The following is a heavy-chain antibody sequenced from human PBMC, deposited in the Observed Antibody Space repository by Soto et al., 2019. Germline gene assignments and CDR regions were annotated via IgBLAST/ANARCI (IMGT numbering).Heavy chain of an antibody. Sequence: GGSLRLSCPGSGFPFGDYSMSWFRQAPGKGLEWVGFIRSNAYGGTTEYGASVKGRFSISRDDPKSIAYLQMNSLKTEDTAVYYCTRRSYIWGSYRYTPFDYWGQGTLVTVSS. CDR2: IRSNAYGGTT. J-gene: IGHJ4*02. CDR3: TRRSYIWGSYRYTPFDY. V-gene: IGHV3-49*03. CDR1: GFPFGDYS. D-gene: IGHD3-16*02.